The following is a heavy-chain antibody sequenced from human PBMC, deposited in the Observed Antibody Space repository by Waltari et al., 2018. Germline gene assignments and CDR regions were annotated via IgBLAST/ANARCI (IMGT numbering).Heavy chain of an antibody. CDR3: TSDTSRWDDYYSDY. J-gene: IGHJ4*02. Sequence: EVQLVESGGGLVPPGGSLTLSCTASGLIFGDSAFPWVRQAFGKGREWVGRIKSKANNYATMYGASVKGRFTISRDDSTNTAYLQMNSLKSDDTAVYYCTSDTSRWDDYYSDYWGQGTLVTVSS. CDR2: IKSKANNYAT. CDR1: GLIFGDSA. D-gene: IGHD1-1*01. V-gene: IGHV3-73*01.